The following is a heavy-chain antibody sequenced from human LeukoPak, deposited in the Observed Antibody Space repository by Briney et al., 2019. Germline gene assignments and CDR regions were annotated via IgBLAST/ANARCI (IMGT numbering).Heavy chain of an antibody. Sequence: ASVKVSCKASGYTFTRYYMHWVRQAPGQGLEWMGIIDPSGGSTSYAQKFQGRVTMTRDTSTSTVYMDLSSRRSEDTAVYYCARDKSGTTQGDSDYWGQGTLVTVSS. CDR1: GYTFTRYY. J-gene: IGHJ4*02. CDR3: ARDKSGTTQGDSDY. D-gene: IGHD1-1*01. V-gene: IGHV1-46*01. CDR2: IDPSGGST.